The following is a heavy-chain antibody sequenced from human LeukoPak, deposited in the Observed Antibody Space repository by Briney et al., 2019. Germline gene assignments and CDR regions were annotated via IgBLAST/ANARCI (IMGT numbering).Heavy chain of an antibody. CDR1: GFTFSSYN. D-gene: IGHD6-6*01. CDR2: ISGSSSFI. Sequence: PGGSLRLSCAASGFTFSSYNMVWVRQAPGKGLEWVSSISGSSSFIYYADSVKGRFTISRDNAKNSLYLQMNSLRGEDTAVYYCARGGSTSSSSHFHHWGQGTLVTVSS. V-gene: IGHV3-21*01. CDR3: ARGGSTSSSSHFHH. J-gene: IGHJ1*01.